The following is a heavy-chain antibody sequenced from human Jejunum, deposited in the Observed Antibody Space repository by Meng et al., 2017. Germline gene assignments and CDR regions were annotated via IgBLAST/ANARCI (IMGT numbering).Heavy chain of an antibody. D-gene: IGHD6-13*01. CDR1: GGSISRSYYY. V-gene: IGHV4-39*07. CDR3: ARDRVTSWYDAFDN. Sequence: GSLRLSCTVSGGSISRSYYYWGWFRQPPGKGLEWIATIYHTGSSYYSPSLKSRVSISVDTSKNQFSLKLTSVTAADTAVYYCARDRVTSWYDAFDNWGQGTLVTVSS. CDR2: IYHTGSS. J-gene: IGHJ3*02.